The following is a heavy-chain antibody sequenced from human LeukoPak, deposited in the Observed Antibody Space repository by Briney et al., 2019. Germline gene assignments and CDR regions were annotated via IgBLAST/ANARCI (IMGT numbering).Heavy chain of an antibody. J-gene: IGHJ4*02. D-gene: IGHD5-24*01. V-gene: IGHV4-34*01. CDR1: GGSFSGYY. CDR2: INHSGST. CDR3: ARGRWLPLPDY. Sequence: SETLSLTCAVYGGSFSGYYWSWIRQPPGKGLEWIGEINHSGSTNYNPSLKSRVTISVDTSKNQFSLKLSSVTAADTAVYYCARGRWLPLPDYWGQGTLVTVSP.